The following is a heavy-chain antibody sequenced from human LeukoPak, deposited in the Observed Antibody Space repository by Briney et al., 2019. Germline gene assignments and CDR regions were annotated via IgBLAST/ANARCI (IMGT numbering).Heavy chain of an antibody. V-gene: IGHV4-4*02. D-gene: IGHD6-13*01. Sequence: SETLSLTCDVSGGSISNTNWWSWVRQPPGQGLEWIGEVSLAGQTNYNPSLKSRVTISVDTSKNQFSLKLSSVTAADTAVYYCAQSLGSSNWIGNWFDPWGQGTLVTVSS. CDR3: AQSLGSSNWIGNWFDP. J-gene: IGHJ5*02. CDR2: VSLAGQT. CDR1: GGSISNTNW.